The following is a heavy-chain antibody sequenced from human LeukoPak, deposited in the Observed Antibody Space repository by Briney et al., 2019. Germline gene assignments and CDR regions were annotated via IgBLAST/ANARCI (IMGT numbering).Heavy chain of an antibody. J-gene: IGHJ4*02. D-gene: IGHD6-6*01. Sequence: PSETLSLTCAVYGGSFSGYYWSWIRQPPGKGLEWIGEINHSGSTNYNPSLKGRVTISVDTSKNQFSLKLSSVTAADTAVYYCARGLAARLRVPNYWGQGTLVTVSS. CDR2: INHSGST. CDR3: ARGLAARLRVPNY. CDR1: GGSFSGYY. V-gene: IGHV4-34*01.